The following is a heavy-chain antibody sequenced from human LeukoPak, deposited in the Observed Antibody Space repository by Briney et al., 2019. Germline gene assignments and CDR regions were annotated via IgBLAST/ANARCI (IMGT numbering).Heavy chain of an antibody. CDR2: IWYDGSNK. J-gene: IGHJ6*02. Sequence: PGGSLRLSCVASGFTFSTYGMHWVRQAPGKGLEWVAIIWYDGSNKYYADSVKGRFTISRDNSKNTMYLQMNSLRAEDTAVYYCARDTSSGCYYYYGMDVWGQGTTVTVSS. CDR3: ARDTSSGCYYYYGMDV. CDR1: GFTFSTYG. V-gene: IGHV3-33*01. D-gene: IGHD6-19*01.